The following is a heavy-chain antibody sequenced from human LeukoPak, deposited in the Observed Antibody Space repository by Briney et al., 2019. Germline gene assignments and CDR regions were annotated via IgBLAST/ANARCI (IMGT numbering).Heavy chain of an antibody. Sequence: GGSLRLSCAASGFTFSTYGMHWVRQAPGKRLEWVAVIWYDGSIKYYGDSVKGRFTISRDNSKNTLYLQMNSLRAEDTAMYYCARAVGPFDFWGPGTLVIVSS. CDR1: GFTFSTYG. J-gene: IGHJ3*01. CDR3: ARAVGPFDF. CDR2: IWYDGSIK. V-gene: IGHV3-33*01.